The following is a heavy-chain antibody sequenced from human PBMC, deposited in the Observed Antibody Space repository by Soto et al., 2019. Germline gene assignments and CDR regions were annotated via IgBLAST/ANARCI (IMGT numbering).Heavy chain of an antibody. V-gene: IGHV4-34*01. CDR3: ARAPSPAYGYFDY. J-gene: IGHJ4*02. CDR1: GGSFSGYY. Sequence: SETLSLTCAVYGGSFSGYYWSWIRQPPGKGLEWIGEINHSGSTNYNPSLKSRVTISVDTSKNQFSLKLSSVTAADTAVYYCARAPSPAYGYFDYRGQRTLVTVSS. D-gene: IGHD3-10*01. CDR2: INHSGST.